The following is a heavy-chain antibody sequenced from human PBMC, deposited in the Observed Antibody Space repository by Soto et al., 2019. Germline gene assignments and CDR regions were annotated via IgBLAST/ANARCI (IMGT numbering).Heavy chain of an antibody. D-gene: IGHD3-16*01. CDR3: ARVRANPLMASFDP. V-gene: IGHV4-31*03. Sequence: QVQLQESGPGLVKPSQTLSLTCTVSGGSISSGGYYWSWIRQHPWKGLEWIGYIYHSGTTYYNPPHKSRITISVDPSKNQFSLKLTSLTAADTAVYYCARVRANPLMASFDPWGQGTLVTVSS. CDR1: GGSISSGGYY. CDR2: IYHSGTT. J-gene: IGHJ5*02.